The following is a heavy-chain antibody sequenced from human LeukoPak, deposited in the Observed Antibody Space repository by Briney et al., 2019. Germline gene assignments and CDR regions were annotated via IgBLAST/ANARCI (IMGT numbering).Heavy chain of an antibody. Sequence: GGSLRLSCAASGFTFSTYVMSWVRKAPGKGLEWVSAISGSGGSTYYADSVKGRFTISRDNSKNTLYLQMNSLGADDTAVYYCAKGNWRYFDYWGQGTLVTVSS. CDR3: AKGNWRYFDY. CDR2: ISGSGGST. CDR1: GFTFSTYV. D-gene: IGHD1-1*01. V-gene: IGHV3-23*01. J-gene: IGHJ4*02.